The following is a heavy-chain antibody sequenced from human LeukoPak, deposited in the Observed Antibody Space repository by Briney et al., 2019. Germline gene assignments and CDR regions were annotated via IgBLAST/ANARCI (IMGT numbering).Heavy chain of an antibody. CDR1: GDSVSSNSAA. V-gene: IGHV6-1*01. J-gene: IGHJ4*02. D-gene: IGHD6-13*01. CDR3: ARDSVNSSSHDY. CDR2: TYYRSKWYN. Sequence: SQTLSLTCAISGDSVSSNSAAWNWIRQSPSRGLEWLGRTYYRSKWYNDYAVSVKSRITINPDTSKNQFSLKLSSVTAADTAVYYCARDSVNSSSHDYWGQGTLVTVSS.